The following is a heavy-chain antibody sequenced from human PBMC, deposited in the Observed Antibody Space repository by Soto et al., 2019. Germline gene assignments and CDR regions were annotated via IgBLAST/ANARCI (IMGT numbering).Heavy chain of an antibody. V-gene: IGHV4-31*03. CDR1: GGSISSGGYY. D-gene: IGHD6-13*01. J-gene: IGHJ5*02. CDR3: ARDRAAAGDNWLDP. Sequence: SETLSLTCTVSGGSISSGGYYWSWIRQHPGKGLEWIGYIYYSGSTYYNPSLKSRVTISVDTSKNQFSLKLSSVTAADTAVYYCARDRAAAGDNWLDPWGQGTLVTVSS. CDR2: IYYSGST.